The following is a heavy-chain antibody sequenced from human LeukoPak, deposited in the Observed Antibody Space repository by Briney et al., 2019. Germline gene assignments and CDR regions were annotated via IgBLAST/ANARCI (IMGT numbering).Heavy chain of an antibody. CDR1: GGSISSYY. CDR3: ARAGGYCSCTSCYLGSLFAP. D-gene: IGHD2-2*01. V-gene: IGHV4-59*01. Sequence: SETLSLTCNVSGGSISSYYWSWIRQPPGKGLQGIGYIYYSGSTNYNPSLKSRVTISVDTSKNQFSLKLSSVTAADTAVYYCARAGGYCSCTSCYLGSLFAPWGQGTRDTVSS. CDR2: IYYSGST. J-gene: IGHJ5*02.